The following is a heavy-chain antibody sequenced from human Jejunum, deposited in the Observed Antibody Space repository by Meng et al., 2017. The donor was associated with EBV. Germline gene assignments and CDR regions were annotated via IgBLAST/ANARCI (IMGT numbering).Heavy chain of an antibody. Sequence: VLSLTYGPRVKRHRACVCVTWKASGDRSTTYFIPWARQAPGQGLEWMGRINCSNGDTYYAQKFQDRVTMTRDTSITTAYIDLTGLTSNDTAFYYWARIRYGTGTDWFDPWGQGTLVTVSS. CDR2: INCSNGDT. CDR1: GDRSTTYF. CDR3: ARIRYGTGTDWFDP. V-gene: IGHV1-2*06. J-gene: IGHJ5*02. D-gene: IGHD3-10*01.